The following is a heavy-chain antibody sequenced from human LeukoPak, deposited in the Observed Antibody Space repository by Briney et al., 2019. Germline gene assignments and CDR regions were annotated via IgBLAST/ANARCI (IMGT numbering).Heavy chain of an antibody. CDR2: IYSGGGT. J-gene: IGHJ6*03. CDR3: AGRYSSAGYYYYYMDV. D-gene: IGHD6-19*01. V-gene: IGHV3-66*01. CDR1: GFTVSSNY. Sequence: GSLILSCAASGFTVSSNYMSWVRQAPGKGLEWVSIIYSGGGTYYADSVKGRFTISRDNSKNTLYLQMNSLRAEDTAVYYCAGRYSSAGYYYYYMDVWGKGTTVTISS.